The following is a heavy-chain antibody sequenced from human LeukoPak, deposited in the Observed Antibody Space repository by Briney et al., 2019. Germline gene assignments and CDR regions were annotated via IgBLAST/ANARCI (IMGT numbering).Heavy chain of an antibody. CDR1: GGSISNYY. CDR3: ARQHYDSSGYYSGISDY. V-gene: IGHV4-59*08. D-gene: IGHD3-22*01. J-gene: IGHJ4*02. Sequence: SETLSLSCTVSGGSISNYYWNWLRQPPGKGLEWIGYIYYSGSTNYNPSLKSRVTMSLDTSKNQFSLKLSSVTAADTAVYCCARQHYDSSGYYSGISDYWGQGTLVTVSS. CDR2: IYYSGST.